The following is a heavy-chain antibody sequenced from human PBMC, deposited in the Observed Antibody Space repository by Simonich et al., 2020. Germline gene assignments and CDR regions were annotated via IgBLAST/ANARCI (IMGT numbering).Heavy chain of an antibody. Sequence: QVQLQQWGAGMLKPSETLSLTCAVYGGSLSGYCWCWIRQPPGKELEWIGEINHSGSTNSNPSLKRRVTISVDTSKNQFSLKLSSVTAADTAVYYCARGLRVAAAGTAFQHWGQGTLVTVSS. CDR1: GGSLSGYC. D-gene: IGHD6-13*01. CDR2: INHSGST. J-gene: IGHJ1*01. CDR3: ARGLRVAAAGTAFQH. V-gene: IGHV4-34*01.